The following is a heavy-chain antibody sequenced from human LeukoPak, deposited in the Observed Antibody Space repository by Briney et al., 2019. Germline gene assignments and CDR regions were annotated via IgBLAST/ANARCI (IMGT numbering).Heavy chain of an antibody. Sequence: ASVKVSCKASGYTFTSYDINWVRQATGQGLEWTGWMNPNSGNTGYAQKFQGRVTMTRNTSISTAYMELSSLRSEDTAVYYCARAVLRYFDWFHFAPYYYYYYMDVWGKGTTVTISS. CDR1: GYTFTSYD. J-gene: IGHJ6*03. V-gene: IGHV1-8*01. D-gene: IGHD3-9*01. CDR3: ARAVLRYFDWFHFAPYYYYYYMDV. CDR2: MNPNSGNT.